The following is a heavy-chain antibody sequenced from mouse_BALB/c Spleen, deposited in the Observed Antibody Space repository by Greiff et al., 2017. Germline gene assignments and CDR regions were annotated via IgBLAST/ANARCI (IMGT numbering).Heavy chain of an antibody. CDR1: GYTFTSYW. V-gene: IGHV1S127*01. CDR3: ARSRYGSSWRYAMDY. Sequence: VQLQQSGPELVRPGASVKMSCKASGYTFTSYWMHWVKQRPGQGLEWIGMIAPSNSETRLNQKFKDKATLNVDKSSNTAYMQLSSLTSEESAVNYCARSRYGSSWRYAMDYWGQGTSVTVSS. D-gene: IGHD1-1*01. J-gene: IGHJ4*01. CDR2: IAPSNSET.